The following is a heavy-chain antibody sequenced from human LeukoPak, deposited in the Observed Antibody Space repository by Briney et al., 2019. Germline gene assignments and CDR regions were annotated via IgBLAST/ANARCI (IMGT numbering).Heavy chain of an antibody. V-gene: IGHV3-23*01. CDR1: GFTFSSNA. Sequence: GGSLRLSCAAYGFTFSSNAMSWVRQAPGKGLEWVSAISGSGGSTYYADSVKGRFTISRDNSKNTLYLQMNSLRAEDTAVYYCAGVDGYILDYWGQGTLVTVSS. J-gene: IGHJ4*02. D-gene: IGHD5-24*01. CDR2: ISGSGGST. CDR3: AGVDGYILDY.